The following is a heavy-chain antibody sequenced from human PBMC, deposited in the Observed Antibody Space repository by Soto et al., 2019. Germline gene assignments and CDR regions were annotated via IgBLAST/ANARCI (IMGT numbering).Heavy chain of an antibody. J-gene: IGHJ6*02. CDR3: AKDFITMIVVVTPSYYGMDV. Sequence: VQSGGSLRLSCAASGFTFSSYAMSWVRQAPGKGLEWVSAISGSGGSTYYADSVKGRFTISRDNSKNTLYLQMNSLRAEDTAVYYCAKDFITMIVVVTPSYYGMDVWGQGTTLTVSS. CDR1: GFTFSSYA. CDR2: ISGSGGST. D-gene: IGHD3-22*01. V-gene: IGHV3-23*01.